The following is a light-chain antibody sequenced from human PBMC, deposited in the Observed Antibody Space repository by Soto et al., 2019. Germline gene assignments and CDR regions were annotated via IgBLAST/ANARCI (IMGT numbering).Light chain of an antibody. CDR3: QSYDSSLSGYV. J-gene: IGLJ1*01. Sequence: QSALTQPPSVSGAPGQRVTISCTGSSSNIGAGYDVHWYQQLPGTAPKLLIYANSNRPSGVPGRFSGSKSGTSASLAITGLQAEDEADYYCQSYDSSLSGYVFGTGTNLTVL. CDR1: SSNIGAGYD. CDR2: ANS. V-gene: IGLV1-40*01.